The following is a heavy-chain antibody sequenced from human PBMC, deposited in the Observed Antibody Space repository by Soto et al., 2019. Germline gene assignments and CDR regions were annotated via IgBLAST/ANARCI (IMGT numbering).Heavy chain of an antibody. D-gene: IGHD3-22*01. CDR2: ISYDGNNK. CDR1: GFIFSNSA. CDR3: AREVASYDRSGFFDY. Sequence: LRLSCAGSGFIFSNSAFHWVRQAPGKGLEWVALISYDGNNKYYADSVKGRFTISRDNSKNTLYLQMHSLRADDTAVYYCAREVASYDRSGFFDYWGQGALVTVSS. J-gene: IGHJ4*02. V-gene: IGHV3-30-3*01.